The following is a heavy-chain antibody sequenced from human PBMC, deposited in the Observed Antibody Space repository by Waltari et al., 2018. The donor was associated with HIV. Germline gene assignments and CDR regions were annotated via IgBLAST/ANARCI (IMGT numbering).Heavy chain of an antibody. CDR2: ISYDGSNK. D-gene: IGHD3-9*01. CDR1: GITTRRHG. Sequence: QVHPVEPWRGVVQHGRSLSITWSASGITTRRHGTHWVRQASGKGLEWVAVISYDGSNKYYAGSVKGRFTVSRDNSKNTLYLQMNSLRAEDTAVYYCAKDTDLTGFFYYYGLDVWGQGTTVTVSS. CDR3: AKDTDLTGFFYYYGLDV. J-gene: IGHJ6*02. V-gene: IGHV3-30*18.